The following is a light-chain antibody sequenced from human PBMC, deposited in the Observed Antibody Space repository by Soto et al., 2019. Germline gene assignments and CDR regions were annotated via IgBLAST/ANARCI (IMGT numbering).Light chain of an antibody. Sequence: QSVLTQPASVSGSPGQSITISCTGTSNDVGAYNYVSWYQQHPGKAPKLLIHEVSNRPSGVSNRFSVSKSGNTASLTISGLQAEDEAHYYCSAYTRRTTSSWVFGGGTKVTVL. J-gene: IGLJ3*02. V-gene: IGLV2-14*01. CDR2: EVS. CDR1: SNDVGAYNY. CDR3: SAYTRRTTSSWV.